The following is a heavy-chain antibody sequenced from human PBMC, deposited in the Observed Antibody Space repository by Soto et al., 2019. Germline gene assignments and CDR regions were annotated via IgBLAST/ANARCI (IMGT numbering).Heavy chain of an antibody. CDR3: ARGGYYDFWSGYVDWFDP. CDR1: GFTFSDYY. J-gene: IGHJ5*02. Sequence: PGGSLRLSCAASGFTFSDYYMSWIRQAPGKGLEWVSYISSSGSTIYYADSVKGRFTISRDNAKNSLYLQMNSLRAEDTAVYYCARGGYYDFWSGYVDWFDPWGQGTLVTVSS. CDR2: ISSSGSTI. V-gene: IGHV3-11*01. D-gene: IGHD3-3*01.